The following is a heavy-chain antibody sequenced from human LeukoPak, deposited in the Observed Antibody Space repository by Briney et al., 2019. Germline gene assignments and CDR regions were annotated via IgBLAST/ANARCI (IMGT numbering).Heavy chain of an antibody. Sequence: SGTLSLTCAVSGGSISSSNWWSWVRQPPGKGLEWIGEIYHSGSTNYNPSLKSRVTMSVDTSKNQFSLKLSSVTAADTAVYYCARRGYSYGAEYFQHWGQGTLVTVSS. CDR1: GGSISSSNW. CDR3: ARRGYSYGAEYFQH. CDR2: IYHSGST. D-gene: IGHD5-18*01. J-gene: IGHJ1*01. V-gene: IGHV4-4*02.